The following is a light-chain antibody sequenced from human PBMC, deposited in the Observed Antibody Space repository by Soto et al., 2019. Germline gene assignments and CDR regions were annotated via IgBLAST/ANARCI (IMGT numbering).Light chain of an antibody. CDR2: GAS. CDR1: QSVDSIF. Sequence: VLTQSPGTLSLTPGEKASRSLKASQSVDSIFLAWYQQKHGRSPRLLIYGASSRATGIPDRFSGSGSGTEFTLTISSLQSEDFAVYYCQQYNHWPRTFGRGTKVDIK. CDR3: QQYNHWPRT. J-gene: IGKJ1*01. V-gene: IGKV3-20*01.